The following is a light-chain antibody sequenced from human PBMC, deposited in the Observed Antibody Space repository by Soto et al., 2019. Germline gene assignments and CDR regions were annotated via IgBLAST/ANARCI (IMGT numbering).Light chain of an antibody. CDR2: EVS. CDR3: SSYTSISTLV. Sequence: QSALTQPASVSGSPGQTIAISCTGTSTDFGGYPYVSWHQQQPGKAPKLVIYEVSNRPSGISLRFSGSKSGNTASLTISGLQAEDEADYYCSSYTSISTLVFGRGTKLTVL. CDR1: STDFGGYPY. J-gene: IGLJ3*02. V-gene: IGLV2-14*01.